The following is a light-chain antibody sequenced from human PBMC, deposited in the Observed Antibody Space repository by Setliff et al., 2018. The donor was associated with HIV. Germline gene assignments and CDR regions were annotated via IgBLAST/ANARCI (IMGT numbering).Light chain of an antibody. V-gene: IGLV2-14*01. J-gene: IGLJ1*01. CDR3: SSYTSSTTYV. CDR1: SSDIGGYNY. CDR2: DVS. Sequence: SVLAQPASVSGSPGQSITIPCTGTSSDIGGYNYVSWYQQHPGKAPKLMVYDVSQRPSGVSNRFSGSKSGNTASLTISGLQAEDEADYYCSSYTSSTTYVFGPGTKGTVL.